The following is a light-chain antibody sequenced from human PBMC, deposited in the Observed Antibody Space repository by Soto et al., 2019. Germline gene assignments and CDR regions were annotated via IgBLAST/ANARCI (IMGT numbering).Light chain of an antibody. J-gene: IGKJ5*01. V-gene: IGKV3-15*01. Sequence: EIVITQSPATLSVSPGERATLPCRASQSVSSNLAWYQQKPGQAPRLLIYGASTRATGIPARFSGSGSGTEFTLTISSLQSEDFAVYYCQQYNNGAPITFGQGTRLDIK. CDR1: QSVSSN. CDR3: QQYNNGAPIT. CDR2: GAS.